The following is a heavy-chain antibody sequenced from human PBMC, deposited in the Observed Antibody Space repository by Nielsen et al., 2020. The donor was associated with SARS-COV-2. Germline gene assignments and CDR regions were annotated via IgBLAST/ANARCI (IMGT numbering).Heavy chain of an antibody. J-gene: IGHJ3*02. CDR1: GFTFSSYG. CDR2: MSSSGGTI. Sequence: ETLSLTCAVSGFTFSSYGMHWVRQAPGKGLEWVSHMSSSGGTIYYADSVKGRFTISRDNAKNSIYLQMNSLRAEDTAVYYCRGWLATFDIWGQGTLVTVSS. V-gene: IGHV3-48*04. CDR3: RGWLATFDI. D-gene: IGHD3-22*01.